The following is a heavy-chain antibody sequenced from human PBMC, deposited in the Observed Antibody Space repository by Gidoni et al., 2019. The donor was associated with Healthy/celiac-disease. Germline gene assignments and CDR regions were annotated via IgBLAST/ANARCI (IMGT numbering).Heavy chain of an antibody. CDR1: GFTCSSYA. CDR2: IGTAGDT. V-gene: IGHV3-13*04. CDR3: ARVQTPLGYCSGGSCQLDAFDI. Sequence: EVQLVESGGGLVQPVGSLRLSCAASGFTCSSYALHWVRKATGKGLEWVSAIGTAGDTYYPGSVKGRFTISRENAKHSLYLQMNSLRAGDTAVYYCARVQTPLGYCSGGSCQLDAFDIWGQGTMVTVSS. D-gene: IGHD2-15*01. J-gene: IGHJ3*02.